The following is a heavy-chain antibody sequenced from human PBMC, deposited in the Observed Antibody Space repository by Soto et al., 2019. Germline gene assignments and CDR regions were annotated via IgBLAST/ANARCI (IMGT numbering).Heavy chain of an antibody. V-gene: IGHV3-23*01. J-gene: IGHJ4*02. Sequence: QPGGTLRLACAASEFTFSCYAMSWVLQAPGKGLERISAISGSDGSTYSGDSVKGWSTFYRDNQKITLYLQRNSLRAADTAVYYCAKLLTFSSYYHDLSRSLVYSCQGIL. CDR3: AKLLTFSSYYHDLSRSLVY. CDR2: ISGSDGST. D-gene: IGHD3-22*01. CDR1: EFTFSCYA.